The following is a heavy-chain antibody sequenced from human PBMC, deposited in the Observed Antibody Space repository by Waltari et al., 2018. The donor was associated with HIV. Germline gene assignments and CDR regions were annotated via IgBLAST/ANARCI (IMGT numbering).Heavy chain of an antibody. CDR2: SKLDGGET. D-gene: IGHD4-17*01. J-gene: IGHJ4*02. V-gene: IGHV3-7*03. CDR3: ARDSYGGDY. CDR1: GFNFGTYW. Sequence: EVHLVESGGGLVQPGGSLRLSCVGSGFNFGTYWMTWVRQAPGGSMEWVANSKLDGGETHYVESVRGRFSVSRDNAKDSVFLQMSGLRVDDSGIYYCARDSYGGDYWGQGTLVTVSS.